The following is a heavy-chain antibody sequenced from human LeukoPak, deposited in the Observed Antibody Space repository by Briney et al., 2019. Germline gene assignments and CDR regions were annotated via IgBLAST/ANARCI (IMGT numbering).Heavy chain of an antibody. V-gene: IGHV3-7*01. CDR2: IKQDGSEK. CDR3: ARDGIAVAGDYFDY. CDR1: GFTFSSYW. Sequence: GGSLRLSCAASGFTFSSYWMSWVRQAPGKGRERGANIKQDGSEKYYVDSVKGRFTISRDNAKNSLYLQMNSLRAEDTAVYYCARDGIAVAGDYFDYWGQGTLVTVSS. J-gene: IGHJ4*02. D-gene: IGHD6-19*01.